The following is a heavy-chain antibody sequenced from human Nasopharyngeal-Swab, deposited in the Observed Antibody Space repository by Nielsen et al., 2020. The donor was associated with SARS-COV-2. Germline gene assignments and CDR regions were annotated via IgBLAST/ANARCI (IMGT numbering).Heavy chain of an antibody. Sequence: GESLKISCAASGFTFSDYYMCWIRQAPGKGLEWVSYISSSGSTIYYADSVKGRFTISRDNAKNSLYLQMNSLRAEDTAVYYCASSQAYNWNDSDAFDIWGQGTMVTVSS. D-gene: IGHD1-1*01. V-gene: IGHV3-11*04. CDR3: ASSQAYNWNDSDAFDI. J-gene: IGHJ3*02. CDR2: ISSSGSTI. CDR1: GFTFSDYY.